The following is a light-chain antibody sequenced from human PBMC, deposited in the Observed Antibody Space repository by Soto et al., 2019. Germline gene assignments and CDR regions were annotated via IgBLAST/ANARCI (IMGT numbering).Light chain of an antibody. CDR3: SSYAGSNNLGVV. CDR1: SSDVGGYNY. Sequence: QSALTQPPSASGSPGQSVTISCTGTSSDVGGYNYVSWYQQHPGKAPKLMIYEVSKRPSGVPDRFSGSKSGNMASLTVSGLQAEDEADYYCSSYAGSNNLGVVFGGGTQLTVL. J-gene: IGLJ2*01. V-gene: IGLV2-8*01. CDR2: EVS.